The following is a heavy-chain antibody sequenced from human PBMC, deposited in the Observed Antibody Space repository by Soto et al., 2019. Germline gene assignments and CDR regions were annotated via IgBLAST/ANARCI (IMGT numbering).Heavy chain of an antibody. CDR3: ARPDYDFWSGYTSPDYYYGMDV. CDR2: IIPIFGTA. V-gene: IGHV1-69*13. CDR1: GGTFSSYA. D-gene: IGHD3-3*01. J-gene: IGHJ6*02. Sequence: ASVKVSCKASGGTFSSYAISWVRQAPGQGLEWMGGIIPIFGTANYAQKFQGRVTITADESTSTAYMELSSLRSEDTAVYYCARPDYDFWSGYTSPDYYYGMDVWGQGTTVTVSS.